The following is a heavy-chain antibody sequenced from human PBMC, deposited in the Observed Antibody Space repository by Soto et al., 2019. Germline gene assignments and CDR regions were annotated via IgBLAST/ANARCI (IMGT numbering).Heavy chain of an antibody. CDR1: GFTFSSYG. D-gene: IGHD3-22*01. J-gene: IGHJ4*01. CDR3: TTDSYTTMIVVRFDY. CDR2: ISYDGSNK. V-gene: IGHV3-30*03. Sequence: GGSLRLSCAASGFTFSSYGMHWVRQAPGKGLEWVAVISYDGSNKYYADSVKGRFTISRDNSKNTLYLQMNSLRAEDTAVYYCTTDSYTTMIVVRFDYWGHGTLVTVS.